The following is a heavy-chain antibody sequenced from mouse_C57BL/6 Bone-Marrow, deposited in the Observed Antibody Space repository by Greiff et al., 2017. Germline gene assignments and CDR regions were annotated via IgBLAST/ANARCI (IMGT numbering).Heavy chain of an antibody. V-gene: IGHV1-82*01. D-gene: IGHD1-1*01. J-gene: IGHJ2*01. CDR2: ICPGDGDT. Sequence: QVQLQQSGPELVKPGASVKISCKASGYAFSSSWMNWVKQRPGKGLEWIGRICPGDGDTNYNGKFKGKATLTADKSSSTAYMQLSSLTSEDSAVYFCARVYGSSSYFDYWGQGTTLTVSS. CDR1: GYAFSSSW. CDR3: ARVYGSSSYFDY.